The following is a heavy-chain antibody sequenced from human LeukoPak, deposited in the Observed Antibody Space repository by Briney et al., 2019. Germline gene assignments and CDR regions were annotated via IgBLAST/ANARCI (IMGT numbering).Heavy chain of an antibody. CDR3: ARDTDRTSSRYFDY. CDR2: IYSDGRT. D-gene: IGHD6-6*01. Sequence: GGSLRLSCAASGFTISTYHVSGVRQAPGKALEWVSDIYSDGRTYYADSVKGRFTISRDISKNTLNLQMNSLRTEDTAVYYCARDTDRTSSRYFDYWGQGTLVTVSS. V-gene: IGHV3-66*02. J-gene: IGHJ4*02. CDR1: GFTISTYH.